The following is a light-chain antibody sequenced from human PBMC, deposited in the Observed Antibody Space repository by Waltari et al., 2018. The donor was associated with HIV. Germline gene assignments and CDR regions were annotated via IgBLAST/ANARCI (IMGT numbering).Light chain of an antibody. V-gene: IGLV2-14*03. CDR1: SSDVGGYNY. CDR3: SSYTSSSPYA. CDR2: DVS. Sequence: QSALTQPASVSGSPGQSITISCTGTSSDVGGYNYVSWYQQHPGKAPKLMIYDVSNRPPGVSNRFSGSKSGNTASLTISELQAEDEADYYCSSYTSSSPYAFGTGTKVTVL. J-gene: IGLJ1*01.